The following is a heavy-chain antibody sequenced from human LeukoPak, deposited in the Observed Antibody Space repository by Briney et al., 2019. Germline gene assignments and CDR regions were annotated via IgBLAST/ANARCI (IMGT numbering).Heavy chain of an antibody. CDR2: IYYSGST. CDR3: ARRRSPEVGRAFDI. Sequence: SQTLSLTCTVSGGSISINNYYWGWIRQPPGKGLEWIGSIYYSGSTYYNPSLKSRVTISEDTSKNQFSLKLSSVTAADTAVYYCARRRSPEVGRAFDIRGQGTMVTVSS. CDR1: GGSISINNYY. D-gene: IGHD1-14*01. V-gene: IGHV4-39*01. J-gene: IGHJ3*02.